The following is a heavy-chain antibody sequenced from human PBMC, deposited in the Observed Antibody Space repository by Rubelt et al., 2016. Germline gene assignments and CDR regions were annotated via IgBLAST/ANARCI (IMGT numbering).Heavy chain of an antibody. D-gene: IGHD3-3*01. Sequence: QVQLQESGPGLVKPSETLSLTCTVSSGSISGYFLSWIRQPPGKGLDWVGYIYYTDATAKSNPSLQSRATISKDPSKNQISRFLTSGTAADTAVYFCARHPAVPFWREGFDYWGPGILVTVSS. J-gene: IGHJ4*02. V-gene: IGHV4-59*08. CDR2: IYYTDATA. CDR3: ARHPAVPFWREGFDY. CDR1: SGSISGYF.